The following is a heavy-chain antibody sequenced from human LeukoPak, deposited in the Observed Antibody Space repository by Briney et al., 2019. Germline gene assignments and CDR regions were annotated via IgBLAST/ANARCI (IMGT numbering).Heavy chain of an antibody. CDR1: GLSFSSYW. D-gene: IGHD6-13*01. J-gene: IGHJ4*02. CDR3: AKDEGQQQLEYYFDY. CDR2: IKQDGSEK. Sequence: GGSLRLSCVGSGLSFSSYWMSWFRQAPGKGLEWVANIKQDGSEKYHVDSVKGRFTVSRDNAKNLLYLQMNSLRAEATAVYYCAKDEGQQQLEYYFDYWGQGTLVTVSS. V-gene: IGHV3-7*01.